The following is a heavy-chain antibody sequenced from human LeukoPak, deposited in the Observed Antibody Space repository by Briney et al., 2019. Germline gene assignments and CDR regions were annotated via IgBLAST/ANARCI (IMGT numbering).Heavy chain of an antibody. CDR1: GFTFSSYA. V-gene: IGHV3-23*01. D-gene: IGHD6-19*01. CDR3: AKLKQWQPQRYFFEY. Sequence: AGGSLRLSCAASGFTFSSYAMSWVRQAPGKGLEWVSTFSGTSTNSYADAVKGRVTISRDNSKNTLYLQMNSLRAEDTAAYYCAKLKQWQPQRYFFEYWGQGALVTVAS. CDR2: FSGTSTN. J-gene: IGHJ4*02.